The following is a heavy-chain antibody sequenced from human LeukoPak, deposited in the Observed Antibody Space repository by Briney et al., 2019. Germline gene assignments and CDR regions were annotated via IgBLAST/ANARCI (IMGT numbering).Heavy chain of an antibody. CDR2: IKQDGSEK. CDR1: GFTFSSYW. J-gene: IGHJ4*02. D-gene: IGHD6-19*01. CDR3: ARYIYSSGWCFDY. Sequence: EGSLRLSCAASGFTFSSYWMSWVRQAPGKGLEWVANIKQDGSEKYYVDSVKGRFTISRDNAKNSLYLQMNSLRAEDTAVYYCARYIYSSGWCFDYWGQGTLVTVSS. V-gene: IGHV3-7*01.